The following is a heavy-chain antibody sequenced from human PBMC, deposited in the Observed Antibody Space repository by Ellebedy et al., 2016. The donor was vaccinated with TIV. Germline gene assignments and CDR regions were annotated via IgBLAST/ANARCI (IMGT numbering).Heavy chain of an antibody. CDR3: VKAPTNPGRLDY. Sequence: SLKISCAASGFTFEDNAMHWVRQAPGKGLEWVSGISWNSGAIGYADSVKGRFTISRDNAKTSLYLQMDSLRVGDTALYYCVKAPTNPGRLDYWGQGTLVTVSS. J-gene: IGHJ4*02. CDR2: ISWNSGAI. CDR1: GFTFEDNA. D-gene: IGHD3-10*01. V-gene: IGHV3-9*01.